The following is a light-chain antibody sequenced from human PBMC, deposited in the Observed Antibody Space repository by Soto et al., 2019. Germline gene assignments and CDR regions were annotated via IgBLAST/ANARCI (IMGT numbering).Light chain of an antibody. CDR2: EGT. J-gene: IGLJ2*01. CDR1: SSDVGSYNF. V-gene: IGLV2-23*01. Sequence: QSALTQPASVSGSPGQSITISCTGTSSDVGSYNFVSWFQQHPGKVPKLIIYEGTERPSGVSNRFSASKSGNTASLTISGLQPEDEAYYCCCSYAGPSTIFGGGTKVTVL. CDR3: CSYAGPSTI.